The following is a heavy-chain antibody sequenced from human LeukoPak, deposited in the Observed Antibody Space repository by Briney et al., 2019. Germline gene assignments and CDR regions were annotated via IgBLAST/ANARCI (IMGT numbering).Heavy chain of an antibody. Sequence: ASVKVSCKASGGTFSSYAISWVRQAPGQGLEWMGGIIPIFGTANYAQKFQGRVTITADKSTSTAYMELSSLRSEDTAVYYCAMGATYYYDSSGGFDYWGQGTLVTVSS. J-gene: IGHJ4*02. V-gene: IGHV1-69*06. D-gene: IGHD3-22*01. CDR1: GGTFSSYA. CDR2: IIPIFGTA. CDR3: AMGATYYYDSSGGFDY.